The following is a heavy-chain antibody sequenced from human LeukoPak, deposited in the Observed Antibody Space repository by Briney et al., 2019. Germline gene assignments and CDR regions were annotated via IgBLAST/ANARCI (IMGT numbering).Heavy chain of an antibody. J-gene: IGHJ6*02. CDR3: ALDISNYYFRGMNV. V-gene: IGHV4-34*01. CDR2: IDYSGST. CDR1: SGSISGYY. D-gene: IGHD3-9*01. Sequence: SETLSLTCAVYSGSISGYYWSWIRQSPGSGLEWIGQIDYSGSTNYNPSLKSRVPISVDTSKNQFSLKLNSVTAADTAVYFCALDISNYYFRGMNVWGQGTKFTVSS.